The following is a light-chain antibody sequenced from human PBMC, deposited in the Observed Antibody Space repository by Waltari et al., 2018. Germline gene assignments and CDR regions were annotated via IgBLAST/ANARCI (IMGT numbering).Light chain of an antibody. CDR3: HSRDSSGDVL. J-gene: IGLJ2*01. Sequence: SSELTQDPAVSVALGQTVRITCQGDSLRTYYVSWFHQKPGQAPALVIYGKNNRPSGIPDRFSASSSGSTASLTIIGARAEDEADYYCHSRDSSGDVLIGGGTKLTVV. CDR2: GKN. CDR1: SLRTYY. V-gene: IGLV3-19*01.